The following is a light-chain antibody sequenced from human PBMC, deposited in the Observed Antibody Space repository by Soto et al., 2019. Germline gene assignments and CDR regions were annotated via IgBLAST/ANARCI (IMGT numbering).Light chain of an antibody. CDR3: LQDYSYPWT. CDR1: QGIRNA. Sequence: AIQVTQSPSSLSASVGDRVTITCRASQGIRNALNWYQQKPGRAPKLLIHDTSTLQGGVPSRFRGSGSGTDFTLTISSLQTEDFATYYCLQDYSYPWTFGQGTKVEIK. CDR2: DTS. V-gene: IGKV1-6*01. J-gene: IGKJ1*01.